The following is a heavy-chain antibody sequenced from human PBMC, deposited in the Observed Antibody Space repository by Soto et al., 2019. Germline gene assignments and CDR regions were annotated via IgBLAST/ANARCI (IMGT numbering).Heavy chain of an antibody. V-gene: IGHV3-23*01. CDR2: ISGSGEKT. J-gene: IGHJ4*02. D-gene: IGHD2-15*01. CDR3: AKEPTAVDPRDLFGGNPPADY. CDR1: GFTFSSYA. Sequence: EVQLLESGGAWLQPGGSLRLSCAASGFTFSSYAMHWVRQTPGKGLQWVSAISGSGEKTYYADSVKGRFTISRDNSKNSLYLNMNGLTVEDTAMYYCAKEPTAVDPRDLFGGNPPADYWGQGTLVTVSS.